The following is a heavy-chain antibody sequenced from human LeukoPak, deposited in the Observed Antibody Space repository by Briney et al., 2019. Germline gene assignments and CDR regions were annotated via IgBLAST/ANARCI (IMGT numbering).Heavy chain of an antibody. V-gene: IGHV4-39*01. CDR3: VSGYYSNFDY. J-gene: IGHJ4*02. Sequence: KPSETLSLTCTVSGGSISSSSYYWGWIRQPPGKGLEWIGSIYYSGNTYYNSSLKSRVTISVDTSKNQFSLKLSSVTAADTAVYYCVSGYYSNFDYWGQGTLVTVSS. CDR1: GGSISSSSYY. CDR2: IYYSGNT. D-gene: IGHD3-22*01.